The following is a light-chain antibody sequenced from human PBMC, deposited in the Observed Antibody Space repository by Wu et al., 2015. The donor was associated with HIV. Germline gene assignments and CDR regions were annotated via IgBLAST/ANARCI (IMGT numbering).Light chain of an antibody. V-gene: IGKV1-5*03. J-gene: IGKJ1*01. CDR3: QQYSSYSAWT. CDR1: QNIGDW. CDR2: KTS. Sequence: IQMTQSPSSLSASVGDRVTITCRASQNIGDWLAWYQQIPGKAPKLLIYKTSTLQNGVPSRFSGSGSGTKFTLTINSLQPDDFATYYCQQYSSYSAWTFGLGTKVEIK.